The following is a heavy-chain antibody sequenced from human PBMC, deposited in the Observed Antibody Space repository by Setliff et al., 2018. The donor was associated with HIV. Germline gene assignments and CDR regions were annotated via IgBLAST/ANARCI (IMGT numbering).Heavy chain of an antibody. Sequence: GASVKVSCKASGYTFTNSDINWVRQAPGQGLEWMGWMNPKSGNTGYAQKFQGRVTMTSNTFIGTAYMELSSLTSEDTAVYYCARGHLDYNYWEDILGNWFDPRGQGTLVTVSS. J-gene: IGHJ5*02. CDR3: ARGHLDYNYWEDILGNWFDP. CDR1: GYTFTNSD. CDR2: MNPKSGNT. D-gene: IGHD3-9*01. V-gene: IGHV1-8*02.